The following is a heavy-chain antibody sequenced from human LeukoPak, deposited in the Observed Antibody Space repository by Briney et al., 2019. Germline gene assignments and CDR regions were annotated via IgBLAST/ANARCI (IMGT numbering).Heavy chain of an antibody. CDR1: GYTFTSYG. V-gene: IGHV1-18*01. CDR2: ISAYNGNT. Sequence: ASVKVSCKASGYTFTSYGISWVRQAPGQGLEWMGWISAYNGNTNYAQKLQGRVTMTTDTSTSTAYMELRSLRSDDTAVYYCARGGGEITMVRGVFHYYYMDVWGKGTTVTVSS. CDR3: ARGGGEITMVRGVFHYYYMDV. D-gene: IGHD3-10*01. J-gene: IGHJ6*03.